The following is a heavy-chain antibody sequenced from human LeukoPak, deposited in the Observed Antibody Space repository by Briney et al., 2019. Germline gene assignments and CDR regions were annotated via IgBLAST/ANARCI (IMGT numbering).Heavy chain of an antibody. J-gene: IGHJ6*03. Sequence: PGVAVRLSCAASGFSFSNNGMRWVRQAPGKGLEWVSAISGNGVETYYADSVKGRFTISRDNSKNTLYLQMNSLRAEDTAVYYCAKVGLGSGGYNSDYYMDVWGKGTMVTASS. CDR1: GFSFSNNG. V-gene: IGHV3-23*01. CDR3: AKVGLGSGGYNSDYYMDV. D-gene: IGHD3-10*01. CDR2: ISGNGVET.